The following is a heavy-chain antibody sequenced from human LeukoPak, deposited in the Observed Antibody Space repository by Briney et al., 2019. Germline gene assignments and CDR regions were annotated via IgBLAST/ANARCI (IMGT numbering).Heavy chain of an antibody. CDR1: GFTFSSYW. CDR3: ARATKTRVGRYFAAMDV. D-gene: IGHD1-14*01. CDR2: IKHDGSEK. Sequence: GGSLRLSCTASGFTFSSYWMSWVRQAPGTGLEWVANIKHDGSEKYYVDSVKGRFTISRDNAKNSLYLQMNSLRAEDTAVYYCARATKTRVGRYFAAMDVWGQGTTVTVSS. J-gene: IGHJ6*02. V-gene: IGHV3-7*01.